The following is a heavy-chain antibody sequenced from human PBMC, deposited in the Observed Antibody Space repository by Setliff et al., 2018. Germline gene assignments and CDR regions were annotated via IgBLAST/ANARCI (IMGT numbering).Heavy chain of an antibody. Sequence: PGGSLRLSCAASGFTFSNYAMSWVRQTPGKGLEWVSAITTSGGSTYYADSVKGQFTISRDDSKNTLYLQMLSLRAEDTAVYYCARALSVSGSSYNSYYFDYWGQGTLVTVSS. V-gene: IGHV3-23*01. D-gene: IGHD3-10*01. J-gene: IGHJ4*02. CDR3: ARALSVSGSSYNSYYFDY. CDR2: ITTSGGST. CDR1: GFTFSNYA.